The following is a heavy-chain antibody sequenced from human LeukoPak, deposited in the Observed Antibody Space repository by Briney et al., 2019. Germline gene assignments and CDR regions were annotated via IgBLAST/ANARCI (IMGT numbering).Heavy chain of an antibody. CDR3: AKGMVLWFGELSGYFDY. CDR2: ISWNSGSI. J-gene: IGHJ4*02. V-gene: IGHV3-9*01. D-gene: IGHD3-10*01. CDR1: GFTFDDYA. Sequence: PGGSLRLSCAASGFTFDDYAMHWVRQAPGKGLEWVSGISWNSGSIGYADSVKGRFTISRDNSKNTLYLQMNSLRAEDTAVYYCAKGMVLWFGELSGYFDYWGQGTLVTVSS.